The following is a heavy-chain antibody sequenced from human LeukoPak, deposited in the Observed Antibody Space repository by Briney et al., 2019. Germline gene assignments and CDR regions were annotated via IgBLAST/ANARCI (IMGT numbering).Heavy chain of an antibody. V-gene: IGHV3-7*01. Sequence: GGSLRLSCAASGFTFSSYWMSWVRQAPGKGLEWVANIKQDGSEKYYVDSVKGRFTISRDNAKNSLYLQMNSLRAEDTAVYYCARTYDFWSGYRPRYFDYWGQGTLVTVSS. CDR2: IKQDGSEK. D-gene: IGHD3-3*01. CDR1: GFTFSSYW. CDR3: ARTYDFWSGYRPRYFDY. J-gene: IGHJ4*02.